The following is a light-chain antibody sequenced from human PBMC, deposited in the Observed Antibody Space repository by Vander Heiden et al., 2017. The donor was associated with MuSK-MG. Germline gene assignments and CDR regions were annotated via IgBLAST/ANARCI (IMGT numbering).Light chain of an antibody. V-gene: IGLV3-1*01. Sequence: SYELTQPPSVSVSPGQTASITCSGDKLGDKYACWYQQKPGQSPGRVIYQDSKRPSGIPERFSGSNSGNKATLTISGTQAMDEADDYCQAWDSSTVGFGGGTKLT. J-gene: IGLJ2*01. CDR2: QDS. CDR1: KLGDKY. CDR3: QAWDSSTVG.